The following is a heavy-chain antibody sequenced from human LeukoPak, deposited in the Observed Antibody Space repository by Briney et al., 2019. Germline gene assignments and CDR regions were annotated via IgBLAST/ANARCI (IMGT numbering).Heavy chain of an antibody. Sequence: GGSLRLSCAASGFTFSSYAMSWVRQAPGKGLEWVSAISSTGGDIYYADSVKGRFTISRDNSKNTLYLQMNSLRAEDTALYYCAKDLGAWNSGWYKDYWGQGTLVTVSS. CDR1: GFTFSSYA. V-gene: IGHV3-23*01. CDR3: AKDLGAWNSGWYKDY. D-gene: IGHD6-13*01. J-gene: IGHJ4*02. CDR2: ISSTGGDI.